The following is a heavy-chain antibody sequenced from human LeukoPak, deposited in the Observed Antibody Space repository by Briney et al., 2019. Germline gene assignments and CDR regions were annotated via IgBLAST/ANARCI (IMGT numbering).Heavy chain of an antibody. CDR3: AKVTAAAGRAFDI. V-gene: IGHV3-48*01. D-gene: IGHD6-13*01. CDR2: ISSSSATI. Sequence: GGSLRLSCEGSGFTFSAYNMNWVRQAPGKGLESISYISSSSATIFYADSVKGRFTISRDNDKNSLYLQMNSLRAEDTAVYYCAKVTAAAGRAFDIWGQGTMVTVSS. J-gene: IGHJ3*02. CDR1: GFTFSAYN.